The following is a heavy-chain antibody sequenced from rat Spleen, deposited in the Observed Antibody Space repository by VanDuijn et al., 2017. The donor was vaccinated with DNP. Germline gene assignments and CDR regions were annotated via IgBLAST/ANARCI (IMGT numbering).Heavy chain of an antibody. Sequence: EVQLVESGGGLVQPGRSLKLSCAASGFTFSSFAMAWVRQAPKKGLEWVATISYDGSSTYYRDSVKGRFTISRDNAKSTLYLQMDSLRSEDTATYYCAKTPSPNYGFTSFDYWGQGVMVTVSS. CDR3: AKTPSPNYGFTSFDY. D-gene: IGHD1-11*01. J-gene: IGHJ2*01. V-gene: IGHV5-7*01. CDR1: GFTFSSFA. CDR2: ISYDGSST.